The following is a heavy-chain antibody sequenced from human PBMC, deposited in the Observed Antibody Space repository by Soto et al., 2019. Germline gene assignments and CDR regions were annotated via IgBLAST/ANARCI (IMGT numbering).Heavy chain of an antibody. V-gene: IGHV3-23*01. CDR1: GFTFSSYA. J-gene: IGHJ4*02. Sequence: VGSLRVSCAASGFTFSSYAMSWVRQAQGKGLEWVSAISGSGGSTYYADSVKGRFTISRDNSKNTLYLQMNSLRAEDTAVYYRAKGPSPPGYSTGKIRGDEWGQGT. D-gene: IGHD6-19*01. CDR2: ISGSGGST. CDR3: AKGPSPPGYSTGKIRGDE.